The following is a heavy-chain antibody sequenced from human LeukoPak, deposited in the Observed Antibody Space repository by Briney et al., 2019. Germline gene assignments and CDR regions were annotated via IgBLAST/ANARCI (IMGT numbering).Heavy chain of an antibody. CDR3: ARVDPDSSSTLEVFDY. Sequence: SETLSLTCTVSGGSISSYYWSWLRQPPGKGLEWIGYIYYSGSTNYNPSLKSRVTISVDTSKNHFSLKLSSVTAADTAVYYCARVDPDSSSTLEVFDYWGQGTLVTVSS. CDR1: GGSISSYY. CDR2: IYYSGST. J-gene: IGHJ4*02. D-gene: IGHD6-6*01. V-gene: IGHV4-59*01.